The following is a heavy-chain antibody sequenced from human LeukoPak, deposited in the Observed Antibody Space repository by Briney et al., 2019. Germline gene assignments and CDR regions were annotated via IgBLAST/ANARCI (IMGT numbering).Heavy chain of an antibody. CDR2: ISFDGKSK. CDR1: GFSFSSHA. Sequence: PGGSLRLSCAASGFSFSSHALHWVRQAPGQGLEWLAVISFDGKSKFYGDSVKGRFTISRDNAKNSLYLQMNSLRVEDTAFYYCAKDRFFYDSGSKANWGQGTLVTVSS. V-gene: IGHV3-30*04. CDR3: AKDRFFYDSGSKAN. D-gene: IGHD3-22*01. J-gene: IGHJ4*02.